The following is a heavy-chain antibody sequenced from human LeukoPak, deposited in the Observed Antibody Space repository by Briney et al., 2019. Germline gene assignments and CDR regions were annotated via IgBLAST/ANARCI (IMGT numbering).Heavy chain of an antibody. V-gene: IGHV7-4-1*02. D-gene: IGHD1-26*01. Sequence: ASVKVSCKASGYTFTSYAMNWVRQAPGQGLEWMGWINTNTGNPTYAQGFTGRFVFSLDTSVSTAYLQISSLKAEDTAVYYCARDSEVVGATGLAAFDIWGQGTMVTVSS. J-gene: IGHJ3*02. CDR2: INTNTGNP. CDR3: ARDSEVVGATGLAAFDI. CDR1: GYTFTSYA.